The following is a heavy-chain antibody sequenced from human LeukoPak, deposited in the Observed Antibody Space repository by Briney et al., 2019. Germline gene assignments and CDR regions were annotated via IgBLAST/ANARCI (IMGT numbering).Heavy chain of an antibody. Sequence: GGSLRLSCAASGFTYEDYTMHWVRQAPGKTLEWVALISWDGTPYYTDSVKGRFTISRDNSKNSLYLQMDTLRSEDTAFYYCVKDLSYESSGYVFDYWGQGAWSPSPQ. D-gene: IGHD3-22*01. V-gene: IGHV3-43*01. CDR2: ISWDGTP. CDR1: GFTYEDYT. CDR3: VKDLSYESSGYVFDY. J-gene: IGHJ4*02.